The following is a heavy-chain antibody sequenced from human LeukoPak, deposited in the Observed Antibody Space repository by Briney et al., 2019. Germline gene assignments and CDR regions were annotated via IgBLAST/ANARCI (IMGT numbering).Heavy chain of an antibody. V-gene: IGHV3-21*01. CDR1: GFTFSDYS. J-gene: IGHJ5*02. CDR2: ISSSSSYM. CDR3: ARRNLRSGSSPGFDP. Sequence: GGSLRLSCAASGFTFSDYSTNWVRQAPGEGLEWVSSISSSSSYMYYADSVKGRFTISRDNAKNSLYLQMNSLRAEDTAVYYCARRNLRSGSSPGFDPWGQGTLVTVSS. D-gene: IGHD3-10*01.